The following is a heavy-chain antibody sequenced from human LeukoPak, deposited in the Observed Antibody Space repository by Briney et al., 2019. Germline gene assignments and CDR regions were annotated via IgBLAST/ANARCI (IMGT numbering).Heavy chain of an antibody. Sequence: PGGSLRLSCAASGFTLSNYGMSWVRQAPGKGLEWVSGLSGSGISTYYADSVKGRITISRDNSKNTLYLQMNSLRAEDTAVYYCAKGVGYCSGGSCQQFDYWGQGTLVTVSS. CDR2: LSGSGIST. CDR3: AKGVGYCSGGSCQQFDY. D-gene: IGHD2-15*01. V-gene: IGHV3-23*01. CDR1: GFTLSNYG. J-gene: IGHJ4*02.